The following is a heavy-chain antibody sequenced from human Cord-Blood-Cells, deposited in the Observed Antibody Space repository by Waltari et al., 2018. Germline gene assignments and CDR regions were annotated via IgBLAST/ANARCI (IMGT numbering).Heavy chain of an antibody. CDR3: ARALRWNENWFDP. CDR1: VGSISSSNW. D-gene: IGHD1-1*01. V-gene: IGHV4-4*02. CDR2: IYHSGST. J-gene: IGHJ5*02. Sequence: QVQLQESGPGLVKPSGTLSHTCAVSVGSISSSNWWIGEIYHSGSTNYNPSLKSRVTISVDKSKNQFSLKLSTVTAADTAVYYCARALRWNENWFDPWGQGTLVTVSS.